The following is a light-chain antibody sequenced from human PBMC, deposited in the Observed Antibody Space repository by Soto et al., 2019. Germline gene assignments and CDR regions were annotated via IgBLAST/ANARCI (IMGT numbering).Light chain of an antibody. CDR3: QQSLSTLLT. V-gene: IGKV1-39*01. CDR1: QSISGY. Sequence: DIQMTQSPSSLSSSVGDRFTITCRASQSISGYLNWYQQKPGKAPKVLISGASTLHNGVPSRFSGRGSGTDFTLTISSLQPEDVATYYCQQSLSTLLTFGGGTKVDI. J-gene: IGKJ4*01. CDR2: GAS.